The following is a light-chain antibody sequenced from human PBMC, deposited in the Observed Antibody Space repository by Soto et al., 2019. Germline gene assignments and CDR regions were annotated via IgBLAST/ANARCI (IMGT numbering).Light chain of an antibody. J-gene: IGKJ1*01. CDR2: SAS. CDR3: QQYRGFSRT. CDR1: QSISDW. Sequence: DIPMTQSPSTLSASVGDSVTITCRASQSISDWLAWYQQRPGKAPKLLIYSASILVSGVPSRFSASGSGTEFTLTISRLQPDDFASYYCQQYRGFSRTFGQGTKVEVK. V-gene: IGKV1-5*01.